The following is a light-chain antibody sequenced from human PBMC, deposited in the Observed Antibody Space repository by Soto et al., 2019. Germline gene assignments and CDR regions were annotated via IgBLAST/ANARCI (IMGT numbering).Light chain of an antibody. V-gene: IGKV3-20*01. CDR3: QQYDSSHMYT. Sequence: EIVLTQSPGTLSLSPGERATLSCGASQSISSTYLAWYQQKPGQAPRLLIYGASSRATGIPDRFSASGSGTDFTLTISRLEPEDFAVYYCQQYDSSHMYTFGQGTKLEIK. CDR2: GAS. J-gene: IGKJ2*01. CDR1: QSISSTY.